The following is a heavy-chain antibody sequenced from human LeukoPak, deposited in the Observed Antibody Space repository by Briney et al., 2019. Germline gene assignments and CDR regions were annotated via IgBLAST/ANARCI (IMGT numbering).Heavy chain of an antibody. CDR3: ARVRGGSYYPFDY. Sequence: GGSLRLSCAASGFTFSRLAMTWVRQAPGKGLEWVSTISASGPYYADAVRGRFTISRDNSRNTLSLQMDSLRAEDTAVYYCARVRGGSYYPFDYWGQGTLVTVSS. J-gene: IGHJ4*02. D-gene: IGHD1-26*01. V-gene: IGHV3-23*01. CDR2: ISASGP. CDR1: GFTFSRLA.